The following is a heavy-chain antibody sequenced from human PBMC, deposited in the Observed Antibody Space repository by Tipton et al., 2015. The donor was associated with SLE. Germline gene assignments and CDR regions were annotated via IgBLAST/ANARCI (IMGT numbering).Heavy chain of an antibody. V-gene: IGHV4-34*01. CDR3: ARSGWETDY. J-gene: IGHJ4*02. CDR2: INHSGST. CDR1: GGSFSGYY. Sequence: TLSLTCAVYGGSFSGYYWSWIRQPPGKGLEWIGEINHSGSTNYNPSLKSRVTISVDTSKNQFSLKLSSVTAADTAVYYCARSGWETDYWGQGTLVTVSS. D-gene: IGHD6-19*01.